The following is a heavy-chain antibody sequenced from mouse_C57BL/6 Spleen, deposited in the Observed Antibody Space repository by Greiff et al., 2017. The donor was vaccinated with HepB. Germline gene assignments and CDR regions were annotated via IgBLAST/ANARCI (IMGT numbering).Heavy chain of an antibody. V-gene: IGHV5-4*03. CDR1: GFTFSSYA. Sequence: EVKLLESGGGLVKPGGSLKLSCAASGFTFSSYAMSWVRQTPEKRLEWVATISDGGSYTYYPDNVKGRFTISRDNAKNNLYLQMSHLKSEDTARYYCARGGELYDYDVMDYWGQGTSVTVSS. CDR2: ISDGGSYT. CDR3: ARGGELYDYDVMDY. J-gene: IGHJ4*01. D-gene: IGHD2-4*01.